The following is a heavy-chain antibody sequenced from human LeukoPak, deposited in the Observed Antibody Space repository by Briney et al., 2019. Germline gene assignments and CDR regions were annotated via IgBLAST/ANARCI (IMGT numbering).Heavy chain of an antibody. CDR2: IYSGGST. CDR1: GFTFSSYA. D-gene: IGHD3-3*01. Sequence: GGSLRLSCAASGFTFSSYAMSWVRQAPGKGLEWVSVIYSGGSTYYADSVKGRFTISRDNSKNTLYLQMNSLRAEDTAVYYCARVEYYDFWSGYYSGMDVWGQGTTVTVSS. V-gene: IGHV3-66*01. CDR3: ARVEYYDFWSGYYSGMDV. J-gene: IGHJ6*02.